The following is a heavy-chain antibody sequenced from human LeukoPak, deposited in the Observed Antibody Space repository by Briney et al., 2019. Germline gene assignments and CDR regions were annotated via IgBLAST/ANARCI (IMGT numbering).Heavy chain of an antibody. CDR2: INPNSGGT. V-gene: IGHV1-2*02. CDR1: GYTFTGYY. CDR3: ARAGFVGYYDSSGYFYYFDY. J-gene: IGHJ4*02. Sequence: GASVKVSCKASGYTFTGYYMHWVRQAPGQGLEWMGWINPNSGGTNYAQKFQGRVTMTRDTSISTAYMELSRLRSDDTAVYYCARAGFVGYYDSSGYFYYFDYWGQGTLVTVSS. D-gene: IGHD3-22*01.